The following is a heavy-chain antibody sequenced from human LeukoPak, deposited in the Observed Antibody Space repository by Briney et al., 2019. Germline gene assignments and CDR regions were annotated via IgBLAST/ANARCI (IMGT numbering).Heavy chain of an antibody. CDR3: AKKSPDSSGNPAYD. Sequence: GGSLRLSCAGAGFTFSNYGMSWVRQAPGKGLEWVSVISRSGTETYHADSVRGRFTISRDNAKNTLYLQMNSLRAEDTAVYYCAKKSPDSSGNPAYDWGQGTLVTVSS. V-gene: IGHV3-23*01. D-gene: IGHD4-23*01. CDR2: ISRSGTET. CDR1: GFTFSNYG. J-gene: IGHJ4*02.